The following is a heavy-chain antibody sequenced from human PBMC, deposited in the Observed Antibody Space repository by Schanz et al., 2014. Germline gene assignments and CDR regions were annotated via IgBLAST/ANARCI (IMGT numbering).Heavy chain of an antibody. Sequence: EVQLLESGGGLVQPGGSLRLSCAASGFAVDNYYMSCVRQAPGRGLEWVSIIFTDGRTYYADSVKGRFTISRDNAKNSLFLQMNSLRAEDTAVYYCARDFLLEQLGYSHYYYAMDVWGQGTTVTVSS. V-gene: IGHV3-66*01. J-gene: IGHJ6*02. CDR3: ARDFLLEQLGYSHYYYAMDV. D-gene: IGHD2-15*01. CDR2: IFTDGRT. CDR1: GFAVDNYY.